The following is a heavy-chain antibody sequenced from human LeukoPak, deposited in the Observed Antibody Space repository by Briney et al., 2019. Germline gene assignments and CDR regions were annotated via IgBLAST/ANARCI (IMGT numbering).Heavy chain of an antibody. V-gene: IGHV4-59*08. J-gene: IGHJ4*02. CDR2: IYYSGST. D-gene: IGHD5-24*01. Sequence: PSETLSPTCTVSGGSISSYYWSWIRQPPGKGLEWIGYIYYSGSTNYNPSLKSRVTISVDTSKNQFSLKLSSVTAADTAVYYCARSTGRDGYNFGYWGQGALVTVSS. CDR1: GGSISSYY. CDR3: ARSTGRDGYNFGY.